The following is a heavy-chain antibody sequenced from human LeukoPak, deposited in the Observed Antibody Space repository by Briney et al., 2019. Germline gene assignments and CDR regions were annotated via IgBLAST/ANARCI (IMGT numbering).Heavy chain of an antibody. CDR2: IYSSGST. V-gene: IGHV4-39*01. CDR3: ARHLIESGSAYYYAFDY. CDR1: GGSISSSSYY. D-gene: IGHD3-22*01. Sequence: SETLSLTCTVSGGSISSSSYYWGWIRQPPGKGLEWIGSIYSSGSTYYNPSLKSRVTISVDTSKNQFSLNLSSVPASDTAVYYCARHLIESGSAYYYAFDYWGQGTLVTVSA. J-gene: IGHJ4*02.